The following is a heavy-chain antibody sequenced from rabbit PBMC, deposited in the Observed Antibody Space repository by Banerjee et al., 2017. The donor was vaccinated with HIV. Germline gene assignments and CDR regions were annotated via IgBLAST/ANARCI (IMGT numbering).Heavy chain of an antibody. CDR1: GFSFSNGYV. Sequence: QEQLEESGGGLVKPGASLTLTCKASGFSFSNGYVMWWVRQAPGKGLEWIACIGAGSSGTTYYASWAKGRFTIAKTSSTTVTLQMTSLTGADTATYFCARDLAGVTGWNFGLWGPGTLVTVS. CDR2: IGAGSSGTT. D-gene: IGHD4-1*01. J-gene: IGHJ4*01. CDR3: ARDLAGVTGWNFGL. V-gene: IGHV1S45*01.